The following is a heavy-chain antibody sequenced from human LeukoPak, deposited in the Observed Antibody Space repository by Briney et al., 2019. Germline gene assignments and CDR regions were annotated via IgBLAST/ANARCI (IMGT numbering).Heavy chain of an antibody. J-gene: IGHJ4*02. Sequence: SETLSLTCTVSGGSISSYYWSWIRQPPGKGLEWIGYIYYSGSTNYSPSLKSRVTISVDTSKNQFSLKLSSVTAADTAVYYCARHEGYTAMVYWGQGTLVTVSS. D-gene: IGHD5-18*01. V-gene: IGHV4-59*08. CDR1: GGSISSYY. CDR3: ARHEGYTAMVY. CDR2: IYYSGST.